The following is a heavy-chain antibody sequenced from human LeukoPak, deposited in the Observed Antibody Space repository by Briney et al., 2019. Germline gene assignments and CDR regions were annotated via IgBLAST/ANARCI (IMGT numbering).Heavy chain of an antibody. Sequence: GASVKVSCKASGYTFTSYYMHWVRQAPGQGLEWMGIINPSGGSTSYAQKFQGRVTMTRDTSTSTVYMELSSLRSEDTAVYYCAREALTTVVTHGAFDIWGQGTMVTVSS. D-gene: IGHD4-23*01. J-gene: IGHJ3*02. CDR1: GYTFTSYY. V-gene: IGHV1-46*01. CDR2: INPSGGST. CDR3: AREALTTVVTHGAFDI.